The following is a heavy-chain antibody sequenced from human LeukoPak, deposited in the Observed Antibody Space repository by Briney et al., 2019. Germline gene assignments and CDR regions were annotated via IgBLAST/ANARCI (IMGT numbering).Heavy chain of an antibody. CDR3: TSWGDTTAEYFQR. V-gene: IGHV3-7*01. Sequence: PGGSLRLSCAVSGFTLNEHALSWVRQAPGKGLEWVAHINPDGRDTYYVDSVKGRFTISRDNAQNSMYLQMNSLRVEDTAVYYCTSWGDTTAEYFQRWGQGTLVTVSS. J-gene: IGHJ1*01. CDR2: INPDGRDT. CDR1: GFTLNEHA. D-gene: IGHD2-21*02.